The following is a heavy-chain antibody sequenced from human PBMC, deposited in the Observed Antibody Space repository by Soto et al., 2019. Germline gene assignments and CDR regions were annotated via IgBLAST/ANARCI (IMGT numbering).Heavy chain of an antibody. CDR1: GGAISSSNW. Sequence: QVQLQESRPGLVKPSGTLSLTCAVSGGAISSSNWWSWVLQPAGKGLEWIEEIYNSGSTNYNPTRKSRVTISENKSKNHFDLKLSSVTAAYTAVNYCARVLGNDAFDIWGQGTMVTVSS. J-gene: IGHJ3*02. CDR3: ARVLGNDAFDI. V-gene: IGHV4-4*02. CDR2: IYNSGST. D-gene: IGHD3-3*02.